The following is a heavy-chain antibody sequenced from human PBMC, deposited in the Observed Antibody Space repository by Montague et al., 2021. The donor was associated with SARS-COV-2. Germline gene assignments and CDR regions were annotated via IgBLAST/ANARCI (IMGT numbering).Heavy chain of an antibody. J-gene: IGHJ3*01. D-gene: IGHD3-22*01. CDR3: ARLKRYFDSSGSPSAFDF. Sequence: SETLSLTCTVSGGSITNNIDYWAWIRQPPGKGLERIGSIYYTGNTYYNPSLKSRVTISVVTSKNHFTLKLSSVTAAETAVYYCARLKRYFDSSGSPSAFDFWGQGTKATVSS. CDR1: GGSITNNIDY. CDR2: IYYTGNT. V-gene: IGHV4-39*02.